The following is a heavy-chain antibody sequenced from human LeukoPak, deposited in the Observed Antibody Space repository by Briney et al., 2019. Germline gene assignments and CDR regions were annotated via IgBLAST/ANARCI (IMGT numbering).Heavy chain of an antibody. CDR3: MGYCSSTSCSIDY. Sequence: PGGSLRLSCAASGFTFSSYAMSWVRQAPGKGLEWVAVISYDGSNKYYADSVKGRFTISRDNSKNTLYLQMNSLRAEDTAVYYCMGYCSSTSCSIDYWGQGTLVTVSS. CDR1: GFTFSSYA. V-gene: IGHV3-30-3*01. D-gene: IGHD2-2*01. J-gene: IGHJ4*02. CDR2: ISYDGSNK.